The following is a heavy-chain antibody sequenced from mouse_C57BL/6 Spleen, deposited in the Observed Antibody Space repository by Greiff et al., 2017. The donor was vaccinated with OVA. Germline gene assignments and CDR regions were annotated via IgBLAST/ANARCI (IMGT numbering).Heavy chain of an antibody. CDR3: ANSNYYGAWFAY. D-gene: IGHD2-5*01. CDR1: GYTFTSYW. J-gene: IGHJ3*01. CDR2: IHPNSVST. Sequence: QVQLQQPGAELVKPGASVKLSCKASGYTFTSYWMHWVKQRPGQGLEWIGMIHPNSVSTNYNEKFKSKATLTVDKSSSTAYMQLSSLTSEDSAVYYYANSNYYGAWFAYWGQGTLVTVSA. V-gene: IGHV1-64*01.